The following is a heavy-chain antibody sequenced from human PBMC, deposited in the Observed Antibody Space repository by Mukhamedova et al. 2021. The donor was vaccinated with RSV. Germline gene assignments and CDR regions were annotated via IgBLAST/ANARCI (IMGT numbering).Heavy chain of an antibody. D-gene: IGHD1-26*01. V-gene: IGHV3-30*04. Sequence: TFSSYAMHWVRQAPGKGLEWVAVISYDGSNKYYADSVKGRFTISRDNSKNTLYLQMNSLRAEDTAVYYCARGIVGATPDYWGQGT. J-gene: IGHJ4*02. CDR1: TFSSYA. CDR2: ISYDGSNK. CDR3: ARGIVGATPDY.